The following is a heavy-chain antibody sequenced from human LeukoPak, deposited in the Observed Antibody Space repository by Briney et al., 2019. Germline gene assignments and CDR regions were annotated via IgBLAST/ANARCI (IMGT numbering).Heavy chain of an antibody. Sequence: PGGSLRLSCAASGFTFTNYAMTWVRQAPGKGLEWVSAITGSGSSTYYADSVKGRFTISRDNSKNTLYLQMSGLRVEDTAVYFCARHVSGAYWGQGTLVTISS. CDR3: ARHVSGAY. J-gene: IGHJ4*02. CDR2: ITGSGSST. D-gene: IGHD1-14*01. CDR1: GFTFTNYA. V-gene: IGHV3-23*01.